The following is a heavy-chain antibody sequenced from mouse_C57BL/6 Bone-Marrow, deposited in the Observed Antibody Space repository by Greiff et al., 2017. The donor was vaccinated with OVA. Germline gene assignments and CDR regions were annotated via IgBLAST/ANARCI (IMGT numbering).Heavy chain of an antibody. J-gene: IGHJ1*03. CDR2: SRNKANDNTT. CDR1: GFTFSDFY. V-gene: IGHV7-1*01. CDR3: ARACYDGLDWYFDV. Sequence: EVKLVESGGGLVQSGRSLRLSCATSGFTFSDFYMEWVRQAPGKGLEWIAASRNKANDNTTEYSASVKGRFIVSRDTSQSILYLQMNALRAEDTAIYYCARACYDGLDWYFDVWGTGTTVTVSS. D-gene: IGHD2-3*01.